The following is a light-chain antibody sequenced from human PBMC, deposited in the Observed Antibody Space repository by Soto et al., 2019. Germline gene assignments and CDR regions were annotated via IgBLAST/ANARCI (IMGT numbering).Light chain of an antibody. Sequence: IVLTQSPGTLSLSPGERATLSCRASQSVSSSSLAWYQQKRGQAPRLLIHDASSRATGIPARFSGSGSGTDFTLTINSLQSEDFAVYYCQMYNNWVATFGGGTKVDIK. CDR1: QSVSSSS. V-gene: IGKV3D-20*02. CDR2: DAS. CDR3: QMYNNWVAT. J-gene: IGKJ4*01.